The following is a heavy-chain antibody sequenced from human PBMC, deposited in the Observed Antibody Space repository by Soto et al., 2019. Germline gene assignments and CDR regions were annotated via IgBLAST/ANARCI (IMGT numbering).Heavy chain of an antibody. D-gene: IGHD3-10*01. CDR3: AGREHSQGEFFKDY. CDR1: GGSISSDIW. V-gene: IGHV4-4*02. J-gene: IGHJ4*02. CDR2: VYHTGLS. Sequence: QVQLQESGPGLVKPSETLSLTCAVTGGSISSDIWWTWVRQVAGEGLEWIGEVYHTGLSSYNPSLKSGIAISMDKSQNQFSLQLTSVSAADTAVYFCAGREHSQGEFFKDYWGQGTLVTVSS.